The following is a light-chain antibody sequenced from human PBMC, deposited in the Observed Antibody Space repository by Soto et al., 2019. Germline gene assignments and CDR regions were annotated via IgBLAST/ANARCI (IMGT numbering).Light chain of an antibody. CDR2: LGS. V-gene: IGKV2-28*01. Sequence: DIWIAQSPLCVPVALGDPASSSYISKRILLHTNGYNYLDWYMQKPGQSPQLLIYLGSNRASGVPDRFSGSGSGTHFTLKISRVEAADVGVYYCMQALQSLTFGPGTRLEIK. CDR1: RILLHTNGYNY. CDR3: MQALQSLT. J-gene: IGKJ5*01.